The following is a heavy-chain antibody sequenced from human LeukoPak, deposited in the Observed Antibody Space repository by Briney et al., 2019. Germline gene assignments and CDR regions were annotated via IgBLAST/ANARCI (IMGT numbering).Heavy chain of an antibody. J-gene: IGHJ6*03. D-gene: IGHD2-15*01. Sequence: GGSLRLSWAVSGFTFSSYAMSWVRQASGKGLGWVSLISMSDITYYADSVKGRLTISRDNSKNTLYLQMNSLRAEDTAVYYCAKEWYGYMDVWGRGTTVTVSS. V-gene: IGHV3-23*01. CDR1: GFTFSSYA. CDR2: ISMSDIT. CDR3: AKEWYGYMDV.